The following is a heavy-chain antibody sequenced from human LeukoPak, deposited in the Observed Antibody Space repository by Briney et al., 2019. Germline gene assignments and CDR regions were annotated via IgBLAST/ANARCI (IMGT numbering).Heavy chain of an antibody. CDR1: GFTFSSYT. J-gene: IGHJ4*02. D-gene: IGHD5-12*01. CDR2: ISSSSSYI. CDR3: AREVGYAGVDY. Sequence: PGGSLRLSCAASGFTFSSYTMKWVRQAPGKGLEWVSSISSSSSYIYYAGSVKGRFTISRDNVKNSLYLQMNSLRAEDTAVYYCAREVGYAGVDYWGQGTLVTVSA. V-gene: IGHV3-21*01.